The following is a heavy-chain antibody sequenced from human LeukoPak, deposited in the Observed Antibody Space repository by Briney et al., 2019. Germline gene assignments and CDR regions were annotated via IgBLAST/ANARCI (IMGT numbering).Heavy chain of an antibody. CDR3: AKGSIAARFSLGFYFQH. CDR2: ISWNSGSI. CDR1: GFTFDDYA. V-gene: IGHV3-9*01. Sequence: GGSLRLSCAASGFTFDDYAMHWVRHAPGKGLEWVSGISWNSGSIGYADSVKGRFTISRDNAKNSLYLQMNSLRAEDTALYYCAKGSIAARFSLGFYFQHWGQGTLVTVSS. D-gene: IGHD6-6*01. J-gene: IGHJ1*01.